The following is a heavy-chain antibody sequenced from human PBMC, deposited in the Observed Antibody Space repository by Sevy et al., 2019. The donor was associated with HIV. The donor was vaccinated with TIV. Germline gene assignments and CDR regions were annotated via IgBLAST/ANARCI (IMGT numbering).Heavy chain of an antibody. J-gene: IGHJ4*02. V-gene: IGHV3-23*01. D-gene: IGHD3-10*01. CDR3: AKGGFTMVRGVFDY. Sequence: GGSLRLSCAASGFSFSGYAMSWVRQTPGKGLEWVSAISDSGGSTYYADSVKGRFTISRDNSKNTLYLQMNSLRAEDTAVYYCAKGGFTMVRGVFDYWGQGTLVTVSS. CDR2: ISDSGGST. CDR1: GFSFSGYA.